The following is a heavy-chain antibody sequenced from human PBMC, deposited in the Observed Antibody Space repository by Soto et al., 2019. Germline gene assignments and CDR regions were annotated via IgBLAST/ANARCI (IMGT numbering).Heavy chain of an antibody. D-gene: IGHD4-17*01. V-gene: IGHV3-30-3*01. CDR2: ISYDGSNK. J-gene: IGHJ4*02. CDR1: GFTFSSYA. Sequence: QVQLVESGGGVVQPGRSLRLSCAASGFTFSSYAMHWVRQAPGKGLEWVAVISYDGSNKYYADSVKGRFTISRDNSKNTLDLQMNSLRAEDTAVDYCARLGERFDYWGQGTLVTVSS. CDR3: ARLGERFDY.